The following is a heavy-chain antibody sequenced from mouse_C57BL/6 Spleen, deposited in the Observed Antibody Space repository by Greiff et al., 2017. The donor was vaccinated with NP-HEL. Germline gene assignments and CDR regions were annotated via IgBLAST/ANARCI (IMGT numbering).Heavy chain of an antibody. D-gene: IGHD2-3*01. CDR3: ARSRVYGYYVNFDV. J-gene: IGHJ1*03. CDR2: INPSNGGT. V-gene: IGHV1-53*01. CDR1: GYTFTSYW. Sequence: QVQLQQPGTELVKPGASVKLSCKASGYTFTSYWMHWVKQRPGQGLEWIGNINPSNGGTNYNEKFKSKATLTVEKSSSTAYMQCSSLTSEDSAVYYVARSRVYGYYVNFDVWGTGTTVTVSS.